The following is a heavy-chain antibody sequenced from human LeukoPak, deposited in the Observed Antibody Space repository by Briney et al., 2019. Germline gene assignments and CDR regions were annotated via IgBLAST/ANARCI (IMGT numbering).Heavy chain of an antibody. CDR3: ARDLRAAAGQYYFDY. D-gene: IGHD6-13*01. V-gene: IGHV1-2*02. Sequence: ASVKVSCKASGYTFTGYYMHWVRHAPGQGLEWMGWINPNSGGTNYAQKFQGRVTMTRDTSISTAYMELSRLRSDHTAVYYCARDLRAAAGQYYFDYWGQGTLVTVSS. J-gene: IGHJ4*02. CDR1: GYTFTGYY. CDR2: INPNSGGT.